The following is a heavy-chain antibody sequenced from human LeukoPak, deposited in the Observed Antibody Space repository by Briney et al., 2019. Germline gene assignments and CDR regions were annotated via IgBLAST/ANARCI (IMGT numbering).Heavy chain of an antibody. D-gene: IGHD3-10*01. CDR3: ARDSGYYGSGSHYFDI. J-gene: IGHJ3*02. V-gene: IGHV4-4*07. CDR2: IYSSGST. Sequence: SETLSLTCTVSGGSISSYYWSWIRQPAGKGLEWIGRIYSSGSTNYNPSLKSRVTMSVDTSKNQFSLKLSSVTAADTAMYYCARDSGYYGSGSHYFDIWGQGTMVTVSS. CDR1: GGSISSYY.